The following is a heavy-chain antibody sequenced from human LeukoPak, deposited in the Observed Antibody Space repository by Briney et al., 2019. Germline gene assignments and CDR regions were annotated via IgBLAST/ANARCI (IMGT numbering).Heavy chain of an antibody. CDR2: IYYSGDT. Sequence: SETLSLTCSVSGGSVNSGYYYWSWIRQPPGKGLEWIGYIYYSGDTNYNPSLQSRITISIDTSKKQFSLKLRSVTAADTAVYYCARADTYFYDSSGYPNGFDPWGQGMLVTVSS. J-gene: IGHJ5*02. CDR3: ARADTYFYDSSGYPNGFDP. V-gene: IGHV4-61*01. D-gene: IGHD3-22*01. CDR1: GGSVNSGYYY.